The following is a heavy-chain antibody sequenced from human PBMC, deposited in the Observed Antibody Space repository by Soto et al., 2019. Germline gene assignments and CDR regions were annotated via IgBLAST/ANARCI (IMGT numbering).Heavy chain of an antibody. D-gene: IGHD5-12*01. CDR3: ARDSVDIVATTYYYYYGMDV. Sequence: SVKVSCKASGGTFSSYAISWVRQAPGQGLEWMGGIIPIFGTANYAQKFQGRVTITADESTSTAYMELSSLRSEDTAVYYCARDSVDIVATTYYYYYGMDVWGQGTTVTVS. V-gene: IGHV1-69*13. CDR1: GGTFSSYA. J-gene: IGHJ6*02. CDR2: IIPIFGTA.